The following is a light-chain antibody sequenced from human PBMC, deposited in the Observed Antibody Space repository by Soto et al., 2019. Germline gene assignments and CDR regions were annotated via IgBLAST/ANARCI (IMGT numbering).Light chain of an antibody. CDR2: WAP. J-gene: IGKJ2*01. V-gene: IGKV4-1*01. CDR3: QEYYSPSHT. Sequence: DIVMTQSPDSLAVSLGERATINGKSSQSVLYSSNNNNYLAWYQQKPGQPPKLLIYWAPTRESGLPGRFTGSRWATHFTSATSSMQAEHLAVYYCQEYYSPSHTLGQGTKLDIK. CDR1: QSVLYSSNNNNY.